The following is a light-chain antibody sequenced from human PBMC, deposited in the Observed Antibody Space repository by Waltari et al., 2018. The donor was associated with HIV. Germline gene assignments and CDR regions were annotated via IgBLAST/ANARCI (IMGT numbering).Light chain of an antibody. V-gene: IGLV1-47*01. CDR2: TKN. Sequence: QSVLPPPPSACGTHGQRLSISCSGISTNIGRNYVYLYQPLPSTDPKLFIYTKNQLPSGVPDRFSGSKSGTSASLAISGLRSEDEADYYCAAWNDNLSGYVFGTGTKVTV. CDR1: STNIGRNY. CDR3: AAWNDNLSGYV. J-gene: IGLJ1*01.